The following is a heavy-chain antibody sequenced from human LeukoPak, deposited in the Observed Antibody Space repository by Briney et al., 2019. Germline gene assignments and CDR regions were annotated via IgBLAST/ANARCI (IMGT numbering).Heavy chain of an antibody. Sequence: SVKVSCKASGGSLTYTRHANRWVRHAPGEGVVGVSGFIPICGSANYAQKFQGRVTITSDESTRTVYMELSSLRPEDSAVYYCAGFFYDNSGDAFDIWGQGTMVTVSS. J-gene: IGHJ3*02. CDR3: AGFFYDNSGDAFDI. CDR2: FIPICGSA. CDR1: GGSLTYTRHA. V-gene: IGHV1-69*01. D-gene: IGHD3-22*01.